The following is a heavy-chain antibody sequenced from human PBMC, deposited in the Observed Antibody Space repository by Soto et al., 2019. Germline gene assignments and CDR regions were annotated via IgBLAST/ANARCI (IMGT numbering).Heavy chain of an antibody. V-gene: IGHV3-23*01. CDR3: AKRRGYSGYDSNPLDY. D-gene: IGHD5-12*01. CDR2: ISGSGGST. CDR1: GFTFSSYA. J-gene: IGHJ4*02. Sequence: DVQLLESGGGLVQPGGSLRLSCAASGFTFSSYAMSWVRQAPGKGLEWVSGISGSGGSTYYADSAKGRFSISRDNSKNTLYLRMNSLRAEDTAVYYCAKRRGYSGYDSNPLDYWGQGTLVTVSS.